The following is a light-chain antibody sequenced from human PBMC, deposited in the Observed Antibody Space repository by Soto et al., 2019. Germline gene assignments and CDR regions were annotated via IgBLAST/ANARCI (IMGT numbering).Light chain of an antibody. CDR3: QQYDNLPT. Sequence: DIQMTQSPSSLSASVGDRVTITCQASQDISNYLNWYQQKPGKAPKLLIYDASNLETGVPSRFSGSGSGTDFTCTISSLQPEDIATYYCQQYDNLPTFGGGTKVEIK. V-gene: IGKV1-33*01. CDR1: QDISNY. CDR2: DAS. J-gene: IGKJ4*01.